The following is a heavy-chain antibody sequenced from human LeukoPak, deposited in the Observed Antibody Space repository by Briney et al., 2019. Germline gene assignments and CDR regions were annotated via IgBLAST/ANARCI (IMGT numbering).Heavy chain of an antibody. CDR3: AMTIAGSSGYLFDY. J-gene: IGHJ4*02. V-gene: IGHV4-4*02. Sequence: SETLSLTCAVSGGSISSSNWWSWVRQPPGKGLEWIGEIYHSGSTNYNPSLKSRVTISVDKSKNQFSLKLSSVTAADTAVYYCAMTIAGSSGYLFDYWGQGTLVTVSS. D-gene: IGHD3-22*01. CDR2: IYHSGST. CDR1: GGSISSSNW.